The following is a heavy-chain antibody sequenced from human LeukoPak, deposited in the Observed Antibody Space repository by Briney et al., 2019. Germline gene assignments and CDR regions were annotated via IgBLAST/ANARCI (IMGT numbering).Heavy chain of an antibody. V-gene: IGHV5-10-1*01. J-gene: IGHJ4*02. CDR3: ARPLCSGGSSSYYFDY. CDR2: IDPSDSYT. Sequence: GESLKISCKGSGYSFTSYWISWVRQMPGKGLEWMGRIDPSDSYTNYSPSFQGHVTISADKSISTAYLQWSSLKASDTAMYFCARPLCSGGSSSYYFDYWGQGTLVTVSS. CDR1: GYSFTSYW. D-gene: IGHD2-15*01.